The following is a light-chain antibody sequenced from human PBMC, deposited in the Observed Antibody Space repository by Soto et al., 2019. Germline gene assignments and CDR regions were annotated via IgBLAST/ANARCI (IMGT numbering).Light chain of an antibody. V-gene: IGLV2-23*01. J-gene: IGLJ1*01. Sequence: QAARAQPASVCVSLGQSITISCTGTSGFVGSFSLVSWYQQHPGKAPKVMISEGHRRPSGVPDRFSGSTSVNSASLTISGLQADDEADYYCCLYIGATTYVFGTGTKVTVL. CDR3: CLYIGATTYV. CDR1: SGFVGSFSL. CDR2: EGH.